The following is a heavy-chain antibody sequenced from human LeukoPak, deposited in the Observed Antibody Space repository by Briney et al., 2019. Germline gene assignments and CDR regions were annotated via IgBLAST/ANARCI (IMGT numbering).Heavy chain of an antibody. Sequence: ASVKVSCKASGYSFTDYYIHWARQAPGQGLEWMGWINPKGGGINYAPEFQGRVTMTRNTSISTAYMELSSLRSEDTAVYYCARGRNSARAFDIWGQGTMVTVSS. V-gene: IGHV1-2*02. CDR2: INPKGGGI. J-gene: IGHJ3*02. D-gene: IGHD1-14*01. CDR3: ARGRNSARAFDI. CDR1: GYSFTDYY.